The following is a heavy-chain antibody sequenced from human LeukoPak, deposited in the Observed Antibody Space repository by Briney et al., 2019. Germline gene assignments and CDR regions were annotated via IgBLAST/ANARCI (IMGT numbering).Heavy chain of an antibody. V-gene: IGHV4-39*01. CDR3: ARLYHDSRGYYWFDP. J-gene: IGHJ5*02. D-gene: IGHD3-22*01. CDR1: GGSISSTNYY. CDR2: VYYSGST. Sequence: PSETLSLTCTVSGGSISSTNYYWGWIRQPPGRGLEWIGSVYYSGSTYSTPSLKSRVTVSVDTSKSQFSLKLTSVTAADTAVYYCARLYHDSRGYYWFDPWGQGTLVTVSA.